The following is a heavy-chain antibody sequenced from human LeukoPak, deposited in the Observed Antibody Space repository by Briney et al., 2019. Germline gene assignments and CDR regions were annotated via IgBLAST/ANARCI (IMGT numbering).Heavy chain of an antibody. CDR3: ARGGPYYYDSSGYPH. CDR2: IKQDGSEK. D-gene: IGHD3-22*01. V-gene: IGHV3-7*01. J-gene: IGHJ4*02. Sequence: GGSLRLSCAASGFTFSDYYMSWIRQAPGKWREWVANIKQDGSEKYYVDSVKGRFTISRDNAKKSLYLQMNSLRAEDTAVYYCARGGPYYYDSSGYPHWGQGTLVTVSS. CDR1: GFTFSDYY.